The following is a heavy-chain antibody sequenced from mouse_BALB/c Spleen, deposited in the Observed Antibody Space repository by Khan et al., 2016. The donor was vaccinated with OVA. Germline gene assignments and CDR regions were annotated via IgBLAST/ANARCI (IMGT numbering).Heavy chain of an antibody. CDR1: GYSFNSYY. Sequence: EVQLQESGPELMKPGASVKISCKASGYSFNSYYMHWVKQSHGKSLEWIGYIDPFNGLTSYNQKFKGKATLTVDKSSSTAYMHLSSLTSEDSAVYYYARSLFAYWGQGTLVTVSA. J-gene: IGHJ3*01. V-gene: IGHV1-31*01. CDR2: IDPFNGLT. CDR3: ARSLFAY.